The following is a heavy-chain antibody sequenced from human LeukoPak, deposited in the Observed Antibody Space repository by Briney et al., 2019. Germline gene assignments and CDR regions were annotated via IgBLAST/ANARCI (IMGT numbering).Heavy chain of an antibody. CDR3: ARAVDTTWRYFDY. CDR2: ISTSGST. D-gene: IGHD3-3*01. J-gene: IGHJ4*02. CDR1: GGSISSYY. V-gene: IGHV4-4*07. Sequence: PSETLSRTCPVSGGSISSYYWSWIRQPAGQGLEWIGRISTSGSTNYKSSLKSRVTMSVDTSKNQFSLNLTSVTAADTAMYYCARAVDTTWRYFDYWGQGTLVTVSS.